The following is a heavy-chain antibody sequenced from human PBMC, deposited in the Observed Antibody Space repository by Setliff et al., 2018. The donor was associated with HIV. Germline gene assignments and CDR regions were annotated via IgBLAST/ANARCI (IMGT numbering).Heavy chain of an antibody. J-gene: IGHJ5*02. D-gene: IGHD2-2*01. CDR1: GFSVSNKY. CDR3: AKDSAEYCSSPSCPIPNWFDP. V-gene: IGHV3-66*01. CDR2: IYSDDYT. Sequence: GGSLRLSCAVSGFSVSNKYMTWVRQAPGKGLEWVSIIYSDDYTYYADSIKGRFTISRDSSKNTLYLLMNSLRAEDTAVYYCAKDSAEYCSSPSCPIPNWFDPWGQGTLVTVSS.